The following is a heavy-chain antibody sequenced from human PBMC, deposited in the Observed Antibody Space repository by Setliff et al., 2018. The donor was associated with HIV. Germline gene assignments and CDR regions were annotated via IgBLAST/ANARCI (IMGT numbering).Heavy chain of an antibody. CDR1: GFTFSSYG. CDR3: AKDPGGMSGYYEGVESYFDY. CDR2: IWYDGSNK. J-gene: IGHJ4*02. V-gene: IGHV3-33*03. D-gene: IGHD3-22*01. Sequence: GGSLRLSCVASGFTFSSYGMLWVRQAPGKGLEWVAVIWYDGSNKYYADSVKGRFTISRDNSKNTLYLQMNSLRAEDTAVYYCAKDPGGMSGYYEGVESYFDYWGQGTLVTVSS.